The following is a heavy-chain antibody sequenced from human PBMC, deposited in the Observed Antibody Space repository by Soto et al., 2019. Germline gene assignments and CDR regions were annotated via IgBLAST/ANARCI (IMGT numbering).Heavy chain of an antibody. D-gene: IGHD2-15*01. V-gene: IGHV1-46*01. CDR2: INPSGDSR. CDR1: GFSFSEYF. J-gene: IGHJ5*02. Sequence: ASVKVSCKASGFSFSEYFMHWVRQAPGQGLEWMVIINPSGDSRNYAQKFQGRVTITRDTSTSTVYMDLSSLRYEDTAVYYCARHTRQTYGPTAARSRFHPRRQGTPATFSS. CDR3: ARHTRQTYGPTAARSRFHP.